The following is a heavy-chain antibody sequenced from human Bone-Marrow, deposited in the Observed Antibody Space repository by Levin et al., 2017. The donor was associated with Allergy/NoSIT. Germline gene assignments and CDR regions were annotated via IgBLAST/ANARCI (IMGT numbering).Heavy chain of an antibody. V-gene: IGHV3-53*01. Sequence: PGGSLRLSCATSEFTVRTNYMSWVRQASGKGLEWVSVIYGGNSTYYADSVKGRFTVSRDTSHNTVYLQMRSLRAEDTALYYCAKVRRGLDAFDIWGQGTMVTVSS. CDR1: EFTVRTNY. J-gene: IGHJ3*02. D-gene: IGHD3/OR15-3a*01. CDR2: IYGGNST. CDR3: AKVRRGLDAFDI.